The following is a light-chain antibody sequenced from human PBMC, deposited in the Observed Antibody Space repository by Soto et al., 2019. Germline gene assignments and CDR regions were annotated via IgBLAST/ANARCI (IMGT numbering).Light chain of an antibody. CDR2: DAS. V-gene: IGKV1-5*01. J-gene: IGKJ1*01. CDR3: QQYTDYSPT. Sequence: DIQMTQSPSTLSASVGDRVTITCRASQSISTWLAWYQQKPGTAPKLLIYDASSLESGVPSGFGGSGSGTEFTLTISSLQPDDFGTYYCQQYTDYSPTFGQGTKVDIK. CDR1: QSISTW.